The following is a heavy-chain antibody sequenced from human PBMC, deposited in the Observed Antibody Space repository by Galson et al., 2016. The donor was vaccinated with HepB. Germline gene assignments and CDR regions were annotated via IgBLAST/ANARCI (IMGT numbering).Heavy chain of an antibody. D-gene: IGHD3-3*01. Sequence: SVKVSCKASGYTFTSYGVSWVRQAPGQGLEWMGWITADSGHTNYSQKFQGRVTMTRDTSTTTAYMGLRSLISDDTAVYYCASGPGDSWSGPFGKYYFYGFDVWGQWTTVTVSS. V-gene: IGHV1-18*01. CDR2: ITADSGHT. CDR1: GYTFTSYG. J-gene: IGHJ6*02. CDR3: ASGPGDSWSGPFGKYYFYGFDV.